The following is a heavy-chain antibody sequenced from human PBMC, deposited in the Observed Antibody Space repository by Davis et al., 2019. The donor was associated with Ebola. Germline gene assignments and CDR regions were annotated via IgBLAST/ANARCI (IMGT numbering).Heavy chain of an antibody. Sequence: MPSETLSLTCTVSGGSVSSGSYYWSWIRQPPGKGLEWIGYIYYSGSTNYNPSLKSRVTMSVDTSKSQFSLKLSSVTAADTSIYYCARGPAYSSGWYWNYWGQGTLVTVSS. J-gene: IGHJ4*02. CDR2: IYYSGST. CDR1: GGSVSSGSYY. V-gene: IGHV4-61*01. CDR3: ARGPAYSSGWYWNY. D-gene: IGHD6-19*01.